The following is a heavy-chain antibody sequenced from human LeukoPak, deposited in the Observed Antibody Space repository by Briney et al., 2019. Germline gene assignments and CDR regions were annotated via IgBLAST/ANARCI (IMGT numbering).Heavy chain of an antibody. CDR3: ARRRYFDWLSPFDY. V-gene: IGHV4-34*01. J-gene: IGHJ4*02. CDR2: INHSGST. CDR1: GGSFSGYY. D-gene: IGHD3-9*01. Sequence: SETLSLTCAVSGGSFSGYYWSWIRQPPGKGLEWIGEINHSGSTNYNPSFKSRATISGDTSKNQFSLKLTSVTAADTAVYYCARRRYFDWLSPFDYWGQGTLVTVSS.